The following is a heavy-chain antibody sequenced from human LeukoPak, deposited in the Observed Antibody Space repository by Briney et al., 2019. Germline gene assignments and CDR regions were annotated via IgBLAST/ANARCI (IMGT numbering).Heavy chain of an antibody. CDR2: IRPDGSAK. Sequence: PGGSLRLSCAASGFNFATYYMTWFRQAPGKGPEWVANIRPDGSAKYYVDSVRGRFTISRDNAKNSLYLQMNSLRAEDTAVYYCVRALRVVDYWGQGTLVTVSS. D-gene: IGHD5-12*01. CDR1: GFNFATYY. J-gene: IGHJ4*02. V-gene: IGHV3-7*01. CDR3: VRALRVVDY.